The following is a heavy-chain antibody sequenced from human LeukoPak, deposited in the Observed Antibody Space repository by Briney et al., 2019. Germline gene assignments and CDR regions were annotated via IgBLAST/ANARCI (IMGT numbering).Heavy chain of an antibody. CDR2: ISSSSYT. Sequence: GGSLRLSCAASGFTFSDYYMSWIRQAPGKGLEWVSYISSSSYTNYADSVKGRFTISRDNAKNSLYLQMNSLKTEDTAVYYCAKSGVARYYDNWGQGTLVTVSS. J-gene: IGHJ4*02. D-gene: IGHD2-15*01. CDR3: AKSGVARYYDN. CDR1: GFTFSDYY. V-gene: IGHV3-11*03.